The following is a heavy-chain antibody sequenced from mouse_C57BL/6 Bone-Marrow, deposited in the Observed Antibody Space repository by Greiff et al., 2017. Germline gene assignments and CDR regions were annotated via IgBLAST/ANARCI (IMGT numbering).Heavy chain of an antibody. CDR1: GYSFTGYY. J-gene: IGHJ2*01. CDR2: INPSTGGT. V-gene: IGHV1-42*01. Sequence: EVQLQQSGPELVKPGASVKISCKASGYSFTGYYMNWVKQSPEKCLEWIGEINPSTGGTTYNQKFKAKATLTVDKSSSTAYMQLKSLTSEDSAVYYCARGKCPHFDYWGQGTTLTVSS. CDR3: ARGKCPHFDY.